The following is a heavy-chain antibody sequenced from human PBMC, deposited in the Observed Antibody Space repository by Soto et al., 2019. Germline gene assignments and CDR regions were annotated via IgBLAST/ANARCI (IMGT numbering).Heavy chain of an antibody. CDR2: ISHRVSYI. CDR1: GFSFGDYI. V-gene: IGHV3-21*01. Sequence: AQLVESGGSLVKPGGSLRLSCAASGFSFGDYIMNWVRQAPGRGLEWVASISHRVSYIFYADSVNGRFTISRDNSRYSLYLQMNSLRVDDTAIYYCASPRDYCVTTSNCFIAFDIWGQGTRVTVSS. D-gene: IGHD4-17*01. CDR3: ASPRDYCVTTSNCFIAFDI. J-gene: IGHJ3*02.